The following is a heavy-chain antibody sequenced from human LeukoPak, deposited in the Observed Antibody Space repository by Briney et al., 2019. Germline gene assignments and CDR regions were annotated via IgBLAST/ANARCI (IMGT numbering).Heavy chain of an antibody. Sequence: ASVKVSYKASGYTLTGYYMHWVRQAPGQGLEWMGWINPNSGGTNYAQKFQGRVTMTRDTSISTAYMELGRPRSDDTAVYYCARVNTWIQLDYWGQGTMVTVSS. J-gene: IGHJ4*02. D-gene: IGHD5-18*01. CDR1: GYTLTGYY. V-gene: IGHV1-2*02. CDR3: ARVNTWIQLDY. CDR2: INPNSGGT.